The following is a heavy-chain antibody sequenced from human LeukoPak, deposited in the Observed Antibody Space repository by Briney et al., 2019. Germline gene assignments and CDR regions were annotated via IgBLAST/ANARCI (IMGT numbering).Heavy chain of an antibody. J-gene: IGHJ3*02. V-gene: IGHV5-51*01. CDR2: IYPGDSDT. CDR3: ARRYCGTSTCYKEAFDI. D-gene: IGHD2-2*02. CDR1: GYSFSNYW. Sequence: GESLKISCEVSGYSFSNYWIAWVRQIPGKGLEWMGIIYPGDSDTRYSPSFQGQVTFSADKSISTAYLQWSSLKASDTAMYYCARRYCGTSTCYKEAFDIWGQGTMVTVSS.